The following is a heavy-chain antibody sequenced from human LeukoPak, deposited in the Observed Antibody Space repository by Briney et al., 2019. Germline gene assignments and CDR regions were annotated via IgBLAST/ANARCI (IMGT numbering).Heavy chain of an antibody. J-gene: IGHJ4*02. D-gene: IGHD5-18*01. CDR2: ISWNSGGI. CDR1: GFTFDDYA. CDR3: AKDIGYSYGYGLDY. Sequence: GGSLRLSCAASGFTFDDYAMHGVRQAPGKGLEWVSGISWNSGGIGYADSVKGRFTISRDNAKNSLYLQMNSLRAEDMALYFCAKDIGYSYGYGLDYWGQGTLVTVSS. V-gene: IGHV3-9*03.